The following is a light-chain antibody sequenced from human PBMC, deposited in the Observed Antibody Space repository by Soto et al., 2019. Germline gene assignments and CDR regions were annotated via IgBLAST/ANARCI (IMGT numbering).Light chain of an antibody. J-gene: IGKJ1*01. V-gene: IGKV1-5*01. CDR1: QSISGW. CDR2: DAS. CDR3: QQYSSYSRT. Sequence: DIQMTQSPSTLSASVGDRVTITCRASQSISGWLAWYQQKPGKAPKVLIYDASSLESGVPSRFSGSGSGTEFTLTISSLQPDDFATYFCQQYSSYSRTFGQGTKVEIK.